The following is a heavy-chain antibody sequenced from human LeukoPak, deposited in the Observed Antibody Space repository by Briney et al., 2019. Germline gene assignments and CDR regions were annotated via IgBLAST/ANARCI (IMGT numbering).Heavy chain of an antibody. CDR2: MNPNSGNT. Sequence: ASVKVSCKASGYTFKNYDINWVRQAPGQGLEGMGWMNPNSGNTGFAQKFQDRVSMTRDTSINTAYMELTSLRSGDTAVYYCARATPGGLHGYSFDYWGQGTVVTVYS. CDR3: ARATPGGLHGYSFDY. CDR1: GYTFKNYD. D-gene: IGHD5-24*01. V-gene: IGHV1-8*02. J-gene: IGHJ4*02.